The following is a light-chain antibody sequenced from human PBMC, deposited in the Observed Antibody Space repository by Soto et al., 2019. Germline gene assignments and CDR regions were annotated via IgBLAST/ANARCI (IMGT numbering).Light chain of an antibody. J-gene: IGKJ1*01. V-gene: IGKV3-20*01. CDR1: QSVSSN. CDR2: GAS. CDR3: QHYGSSPWT. Sequence: ETVMTQSPATLSVSPGERATLSCRASQSVSSNLAWYQQKPGQAPRLLIYGASSRATGIPDRFSGSGSGTDFTLTISRPEPEDFALYYCQHYGSSPWTFGQGTQVDI.